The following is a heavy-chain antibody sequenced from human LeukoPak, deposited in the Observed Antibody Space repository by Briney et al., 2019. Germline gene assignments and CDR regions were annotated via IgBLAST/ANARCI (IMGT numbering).Heavy chain of an antibody. CDR1: GLTFTNAW. CDR3: TKTDGIPAP. Sequence: GGSLRLSCSASGLTFTNAWMSWVRQAPGKGLEWVGRIKSKTSGATTDYAATVKGRFTISRDDSKNTLCLQMNSLKTEDTAVYYCTKTDGIPAPWGQGTLVTVSS. CDR2: IKSKTSGATT. V-gene: IGHV3-15*01. D-gene: IGHD5-18*01. J-gene: IGHJ5*02.